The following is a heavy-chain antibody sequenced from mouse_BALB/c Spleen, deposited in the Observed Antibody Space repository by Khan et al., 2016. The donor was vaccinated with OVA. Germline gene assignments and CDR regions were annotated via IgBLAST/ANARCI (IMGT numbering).Heavy chain of an antibody. CDR1: GFTIKDTY. D-gene: IGHD1-1*01. V-gene: IGHV14-3*02. Sequence: VQLQQSGAALVKPGASVDLSCTASGFTIKDTYIHWVKQRPEQGLEWIGRIAPANGNTKSDPKFQGKATITADTSSNTSYLRLSILTSEATTDFCCALPSYGPRDIDVWGAGTTVTVSS. CDR3: ALPSYGPRDIDV. CDR2: IAPANGNT. J-gene: IGHJ1*01.